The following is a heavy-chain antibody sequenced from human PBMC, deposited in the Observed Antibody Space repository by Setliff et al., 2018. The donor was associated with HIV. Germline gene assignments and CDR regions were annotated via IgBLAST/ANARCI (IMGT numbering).Heavy chain of an antibody. J-gene: IGHJ4*02. V-gene: IGHV4-38-2*01. D-gene: IGHD1-26*01. CDR1: SYSISSSYY. CDR3: ARRAAATTNFDY. CDR2: ISYSGST. Sequence: KTSETLSLTCGVSSYSISSSYYWAWVRQPPGKGLEWIGYISYSGSTFYNPSLKSRVTLSLDTSKNQFSLKVTSVTAADTAVYYCARRAAATTNFDYWGQGTLVTVSS.